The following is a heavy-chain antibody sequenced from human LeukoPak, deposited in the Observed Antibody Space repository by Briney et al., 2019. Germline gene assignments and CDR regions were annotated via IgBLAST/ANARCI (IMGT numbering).Heavy chain of an antibody. V-gene: IGHV1-69*04. CDR1: GGTFSSYA. CDR2: IIPILGIA. J-gene: IGHJ3*02. Sequence: ASVKVSCKASGGTFSSYAISWVRQAPGQGLEWMGRIIPILGIANYARKFQGRVTITADKSTSTAYMELSSLRSEDTAVYYCAREKDQSAFDIWGQGTMVTVSS. CDR3: AREKDQSAFDI. D-gene: IGHD2-2*01.